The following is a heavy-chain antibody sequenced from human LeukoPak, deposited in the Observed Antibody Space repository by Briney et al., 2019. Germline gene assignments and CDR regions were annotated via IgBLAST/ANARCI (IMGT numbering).Heavy chain of an antibody. V-gene: IGHV4-39*01. D-gene: IGHD4-17*01. CDR2: IYYSGST. CDR3: ARGSMNGDYGVMFIY. Sequence: ASETLSLTCTVSGGSIGSSSYYWGWIRQPPGKGLEWIGSIYYSGSTYYNPSLKSRVTISVDTSKNQFSLKLSSVTAADTAVYYCARGSMNGDYGVMFIYWGQGTLVTVSS. CDR1: GGSIGSSSYY. J-gene: IGHJ4*02.